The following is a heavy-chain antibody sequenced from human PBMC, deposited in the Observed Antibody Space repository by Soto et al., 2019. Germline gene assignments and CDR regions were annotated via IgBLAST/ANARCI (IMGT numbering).Heavy chain of an antibody. CDR1: GCTFSGFV. D-gene: IGHD3-22*01. V-gene: IGHV1-69*13. J-gene: IGHJ4*02. CDR3: AREGGNYESLTFYYTYCFDC. Sequence: AVKVSFKPSGCTFSGFVISWVRQAPGQVPECIGGILPLFGTVHYSQNFRGRVTITADESTSTAYMELSSLRSEDTAVYYCAREGGNYESLTFYYTYCFDCWGQGTMVTVSS. CDR2: ILPLFGTV.